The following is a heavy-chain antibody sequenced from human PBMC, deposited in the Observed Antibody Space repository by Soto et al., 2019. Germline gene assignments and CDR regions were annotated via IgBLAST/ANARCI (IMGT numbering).Heavy chain of an antibody. J-gene: IGHJ6*01. CDR2: VWYDGSKK. V-gene: IGHV3-33*01. CDR1: GFTLRTYG. CDR3: ARPLEQWQLGFGMDL. D-gene: IGHD6-19*01. Sequence: PGGSLRLSCGATGFTLRTYGMHWVRQTPGKGLEWVAVVWYDGSKKYYADSVKGRFTVSRDNSKNTLYLQMNSLRAEDTAVYYCARPLEQWQLGFGMDLWCQGSPVTVS.